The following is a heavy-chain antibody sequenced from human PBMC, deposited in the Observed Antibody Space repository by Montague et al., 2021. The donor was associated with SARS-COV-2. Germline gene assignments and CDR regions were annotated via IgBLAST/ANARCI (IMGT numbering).Heavy chain of an antibody. J-gene: IGHJ2*01. CDR3: ARGYGGSYWYFDL. D-gene: IGHD4-23*01. Sequence: SLRLSCAASGFTFSSYAMHWVRQAPGKGLEWVAVISYDGSNKYYADSVKGRLTISRDNSKNTLYLQMNSLRAEDTAVYYCARGYGGSYWYFDLWGRGTLVTVSS. CDR1: GFTFSSYA. CDR2: ISYDGSNK. V-gene: IGHV3-30-3*01.